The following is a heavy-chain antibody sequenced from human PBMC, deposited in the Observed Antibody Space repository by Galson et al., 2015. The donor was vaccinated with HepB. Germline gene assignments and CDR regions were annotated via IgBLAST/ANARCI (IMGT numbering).Heavy chain of an antibody. V-gene: IGHV3-23*01. Sequence: SLRLSCAASGFIFSSYAMSWVRQAPGKGLEWVSSISGSGDSTDYADSVKGRFTISRDNSKNTVYLQMNSLRAEDTAVYYCAKDRAPFDWLLYFDYWGQGTLVTVSS. CDR2: ISGSGDST. D-gene: IGHD3-9*01. CDR1: GFIFSSYA. CDR3: AKDRAPFDWLLYFDY. J-gene: IGHJ4*02.